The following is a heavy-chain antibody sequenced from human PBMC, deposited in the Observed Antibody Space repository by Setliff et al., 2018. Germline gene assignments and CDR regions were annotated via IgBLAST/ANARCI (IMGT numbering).Heavy chain of an antibody. D-gene: IGHD2-15*01. CDR3: ARAVGYCSGGSCYKGDDY. Sequence: ASVKVSCKASGYTFTSYGISWVRQAPGQGLEWMGWISADNGNTNYAQKLQGRVTMTTDTSTSTAYMEVRSLGSDDTAMYYCARAVGYCSGGSCYKGDDYWGQGTLVTVSS. V-gene: IGHV1-18*01. CDR1: GYTFTSYG. J-gene: IGHJ4*02. CDR2: ISADNGNT.